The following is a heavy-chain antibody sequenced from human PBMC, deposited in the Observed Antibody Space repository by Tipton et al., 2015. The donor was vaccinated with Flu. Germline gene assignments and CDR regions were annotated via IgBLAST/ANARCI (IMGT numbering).Heavy chain of an antibody. V-gene: IGHV3-53*01. CDR1: GDSMRSYY. CDR2: IYSDGST. CDR3: ARGQGANP. J-gene: IGHJ5*02. Sequence: LSLTCTVSGDSMRSYYWSWVRQSPGKGLEWVSVIYSDGSTYYIDSVKGRFTISRDNSKNMLSLQMNNLRAEDTAVYYCARGQGANPWGQGTLVTVSS.